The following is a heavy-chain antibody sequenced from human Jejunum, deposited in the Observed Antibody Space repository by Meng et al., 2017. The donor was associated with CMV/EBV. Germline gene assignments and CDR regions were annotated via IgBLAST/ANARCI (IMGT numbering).Heavy chain of an antibody. CDR1: GYTFNNYV. Sequence: RLVQGGAKVKKPGAEVKVSCKASGYTFNNYVINWVRQAPGQGLEWMGWISGYNGNTNYAQNFQGRVTLTTATSTSTAYMELRSLRSDDTAVYYCARDRNVPGNSEFDYWGQGTLVTVSS. CDR3: ARDRNVPGNSEFDY. CDR2: ISGYNGNT. V-gene: IGHV1-18*01. J-gene: IGHJ4*02. D-gene: IGHD6-19*01.